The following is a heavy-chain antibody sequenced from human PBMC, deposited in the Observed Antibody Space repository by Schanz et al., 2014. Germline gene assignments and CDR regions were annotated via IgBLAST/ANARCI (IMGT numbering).Heavy chain of an antibody. CDR2: ISSGNSYI. J-gene: IGHJ6*02. CDR1: GFTFSAYA. Sequence: VQLVQSGAEVKKPGASVKVSCKASGFTFSAYAMSWVRQAPGKGLEWVSSISSGNSYIYYADSVKGRFTISRDDAKNSLYLQMNSLRAEDTAVYYCARDGVKSDLYYYNGMDAWGQGTTVTVSS. CDR3: ARDGVKSDLYYYNGMDA. V-gene: IGHV3-21*01.